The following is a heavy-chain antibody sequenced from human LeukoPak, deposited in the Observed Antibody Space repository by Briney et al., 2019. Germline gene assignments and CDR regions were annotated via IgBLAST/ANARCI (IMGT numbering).Heavy chain of an antibody. D-gene: IGHD6-19*01. J-gene: IGHJ4*02. CDR1: GFTFSSYE. CDR3: ARVVIRGAVAGHFDY. CDR2: ISSSGSTI. V-gene: IGHV3-48*03. Sequence: GGSLRLSCAASGFTFSSYEMNWVRQAPGKGLEWVSYISSSGSTIYYADSVKGRFAISRDNAKNSLYLQMNSLRAEDTAVYYCARVVIRGAVAGHFDYWGQGTLVTVSS.